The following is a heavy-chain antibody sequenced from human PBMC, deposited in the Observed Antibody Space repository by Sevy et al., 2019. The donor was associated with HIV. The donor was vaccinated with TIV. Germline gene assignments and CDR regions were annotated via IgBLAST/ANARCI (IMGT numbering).Heavy chain of an antibody. CDR2: VNPDSGDT. CDR1: GYFFTGYY. D-gene: IGHD3-16*01. CDR3: AREEGWGSLYFDL. V-gene: IGHV1-2*06. J-gene: IGHJ2*01. Sequence: ASVKVSCKASGYFFTGYYIHWVRQAPGQGLEWMGRVNPDSGDTNYAQMFQGRVTMTRETSISTAYMELSRLRSDDTAVYYCAREEGWGSLYFDLWGRRTLVTVSS.